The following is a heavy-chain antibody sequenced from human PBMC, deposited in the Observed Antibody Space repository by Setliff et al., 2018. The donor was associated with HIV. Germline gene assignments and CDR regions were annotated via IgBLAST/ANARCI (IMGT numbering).Heavy chain of an antibody. D-gene: IGHD3-10*01. Sequence: PGGSLRLSCAASRFDFNNYWMCWVRQAPGKGPEWVAHINQDGSEKNHVDSVKGRFTISRDNAKSTVYLQMGSLSADDTAVYYCARGGFNHAFDIWGQGTMVTVSS. CDR1: RFDFNNYW. CDR2: INQDGSEK. V-gene: IGHV3-7*01. CDR3: ARGGFNHAFDI. J-gene: IGHJ3*02.